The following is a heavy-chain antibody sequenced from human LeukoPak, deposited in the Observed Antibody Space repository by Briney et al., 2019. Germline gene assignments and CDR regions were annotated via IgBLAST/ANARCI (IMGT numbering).Heavy chain of an antibody. CDR2: ISYDGSNK. V-gene: IGHV3-30*03. D-gene: IGHD2-15*01. J-gene: IGHJ6*03. Sequence: GGSLRLSCAASGFTFSSYGMHWVRQAPGKGLEWVAVISYDGSNKYYADSVKGRFTISRDNSKNTLYLQMNSLRAEDTAVYYCAREGSGYYYYYYMDVWGKGTTVTVSS. CDR1: GFTFSSYG. CDR3: AREGSGYYYYYYMDV.